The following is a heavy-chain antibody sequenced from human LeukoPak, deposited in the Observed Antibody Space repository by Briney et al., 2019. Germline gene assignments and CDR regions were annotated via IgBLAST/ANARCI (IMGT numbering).Heavy chain of an antibody. V-gene: IGHV1-46*01. J-gene: IGHJ6*03. D-gene: IGHD3-10*01. CDR1: GYTFTSYY. CDR2: INPSGGST. CDR3: AREIGRGVLLWFGESAGYMDV. Sequence: GASVKVSCKASGYTFTSYYMHWVRQAPGQGLEWMGIINPSGGSTSYAQKFQGRVTMTRDTSTSTVYMELSSLRSEDTAVYYCAREIGRGVLLWFGESAGYMDVWGKGTTVTVSS.